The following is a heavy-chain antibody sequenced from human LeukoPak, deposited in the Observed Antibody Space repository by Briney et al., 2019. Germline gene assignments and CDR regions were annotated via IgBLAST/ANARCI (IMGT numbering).Heavy chain of an antibody. CDR2: ISYDGSNK. Sequence: GGSLRLSCAASGFTFSSYGMHWVRQAPGKGLEWVAVISYDGSNKYYADSVKGRFTISRDNSKNTLYLQMNSLRAEDTAVYYCAKAGKLGKAFDYWGQGTLVTVSS. V-gene: IGHV3-30*18. D-gene: IGHD3-10*01. CDR3: AKAGKLGKAFDY. CDR1: GFTFSSYG. J-gene: IGHJ4*02.